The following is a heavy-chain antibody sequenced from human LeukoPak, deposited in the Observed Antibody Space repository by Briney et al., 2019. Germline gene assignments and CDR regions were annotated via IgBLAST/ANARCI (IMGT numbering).Heavy chain of an antibody. J-gene: IGHJ3*02. CDR2: IYHTGST. Sequence: SQTLSLTCAVSGGSISSGGYSWGWIRQPPGEGLEFIGYIYHTGSTNYNPSLKSRVAISVDRSKNQFSLKLTSVTAADTAVYYCARGSVYDSSTFDIWGQGTMVTVSS. V-gene: IGHV4-30-2*01. D-gene: IGHD3-22*01. CDR3: ARGSVYDSSTFDI. CDR1: GGSISSGGYS.